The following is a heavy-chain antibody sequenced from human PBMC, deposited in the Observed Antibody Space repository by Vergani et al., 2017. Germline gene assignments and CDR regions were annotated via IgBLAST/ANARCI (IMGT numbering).Heavy chain of an antibody. CDR2: IIPIFGTA. CDR1: VGTFSSYA. J-gene: IGHJ5*02. D-gene: IGHD3-9*01. CDR3: ASLDFVWSIPPP. Sequence: QVPLVQSGAEVKKPGSSVKVSCKASVGTFSSYAISWVRQAPGQGLEWMGGIIPIFGTANYAQKFQDRVTITADESTGTAYMELRSRRSEDTAVYYCASLDFVWSIPPPWDRGTLVTVSS. V-gene: IGHV1-69*12.